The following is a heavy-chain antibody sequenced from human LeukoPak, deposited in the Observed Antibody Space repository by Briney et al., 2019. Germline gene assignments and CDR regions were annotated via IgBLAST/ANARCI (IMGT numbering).Heavy chain of an antibody. J-gene: IGHJ5*02. V-gene: IGHV3-74*01. CDR2: VKSDGSST. Sequence: PGGSLRLSCAASGFTFSSYAMHWVRQAPGKGLVWVSRVKSDGSSTSYADSVKGRFTISRDNARNTLYLQMNSLRAEDTAVYYCARTRGYSGCDPWGQGTLVTVSS. CDR1: GFTFSSYA. CDR3: ARTRGYSGCDP. D-gene: IGHD5-12*01.